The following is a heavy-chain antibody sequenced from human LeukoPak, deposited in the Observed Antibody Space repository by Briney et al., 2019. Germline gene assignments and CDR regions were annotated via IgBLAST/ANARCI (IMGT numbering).Heavy chain of an antibody. CDR1: GFTFSSYG. Sequence: GGSLRLSCAASGFTFSSYGMHWVRQAPGKGLEWVAVIWYDGSNKYYADSVKGRFTISRDNSKNTLYLQMNSLRAEDTAVYYCARAFYYDSSGYVNDYWGQGTLVTVSS. J-gene: IGHJ4*02. CDR2: IWYDGSNK. V-gene: IGHV3-33*01. CDR3: ARAFYYDSSGYVNDY. D-gene: IGHD3-22*01.